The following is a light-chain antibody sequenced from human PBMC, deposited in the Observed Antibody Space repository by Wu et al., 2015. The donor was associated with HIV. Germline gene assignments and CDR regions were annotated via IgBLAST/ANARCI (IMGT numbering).Light chain of an antibody. CDR2: TAS. Sequence: ATQMTQSPASLSASIGDRVTITCRASQAIRNNVAWYQHKPGKAPALLIYTASILQSGVPSRFSGSGSGTHFTLTISSLQPEVSCNVITVLQDNNFPSLRFGGG. CDR3: LQDNNFPSLR. CDR1: QAIRNN. V-gene: IGKV1-6*01. J-gene: IGKJ4*01.